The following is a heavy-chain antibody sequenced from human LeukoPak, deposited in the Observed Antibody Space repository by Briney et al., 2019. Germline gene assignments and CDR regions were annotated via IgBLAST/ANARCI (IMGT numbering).Heavy chain of an antibody. CDR3: AKAELVGAAGAVGY. CDR2: ISGSGGST. D-gene: IGHD2-15*01. V-gene: IGHV3-23*01. CDR1: GFTFGSYA. Sequence: PGGSLRLSCAASGFTFGSYAMSWVRQAPGKGLEWVSAISGSGGSTYYADSVKGRFSISRDNSKNTLYLQMNSLRAEDTAVYYCAKAELVGAAGAVGYWGQGTLVTVSS. J-gene: IGHJ4*02.